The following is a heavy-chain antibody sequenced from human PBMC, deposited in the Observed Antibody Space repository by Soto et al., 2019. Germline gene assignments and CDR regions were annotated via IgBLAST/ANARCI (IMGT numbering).Heavy chain of an antibody. V-gene: IGHV1-69*01. CDR3: AREGIGQQLGNYYGMDV. D-gene: IGHD6-13*01. Sequence: QVQLVQSGAEVKKPGSSVKVSCKASGGTFSSYAISWVRQAPGQGLEWMGGIIPIFGTANYAQKFQGRVTITADESTSTADMELGSLRSEDTAVYYCAREGIGQQLGNYYGMDVWGQGTTVTVSS. CDR2: IIPIFGTA. J-gene: IGHJ6*02. CDR1: GGTFSSYA.